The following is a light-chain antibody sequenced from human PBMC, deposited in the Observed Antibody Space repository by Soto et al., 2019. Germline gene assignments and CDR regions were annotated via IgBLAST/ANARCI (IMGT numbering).Light chain of an antibody. Sequence: QSALTQPPSASGSPGQSVTISCTGTSSDVGAYKYVSWYQQYPGKAPKLLIYEVSNRPSGVPDRFSGSKSGTTASLTVSGLQDEDEADYYCTSYVGSDIWVFGGGTKLTVL. J-gene: IGLJ3*02. CDR1: SSDVGAYKY. CDR2: EVS. V-gene: IGLV2-8*01. CDR3: TSYVGSDIWV.